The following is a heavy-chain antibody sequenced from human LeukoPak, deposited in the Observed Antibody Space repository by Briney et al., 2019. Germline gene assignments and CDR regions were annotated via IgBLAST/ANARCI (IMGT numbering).Heavy chain of an antibody. CDR2: ISSSSSHI. J-gene: IGHJ4*02. D-gene: IGHD3-3*01. Sequence: GGSLRLSCAASGFTFSSYSMNWVRQAPGKGLEWVSSISSSSSHIYYADSVKGRFTISRDNAKNSLYLQMNSLRAEDTAVYYCARAYYDFWSGSLDYWGQGTLVTVSS. V-gene: IGHV3-21*01. CDR1: GFTFSSYS. CDR3: ARAYYDFWSGSLDY.